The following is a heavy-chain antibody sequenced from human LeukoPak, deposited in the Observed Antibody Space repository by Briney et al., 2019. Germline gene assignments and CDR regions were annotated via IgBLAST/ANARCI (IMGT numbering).Heavy chain of an antibody. D-gene: IGHD1-26*01. CDR1: GFTFNNYA. Sequence: GGSLRLSCAASGFTFNNYAMSWVRQVPGKGLEWVSAVSGDGRTTHYVDPVKGRFTISTDNSRNTLYLQMSSLRAEDTAIYYCAKDSVVRNTGSYYFASWGQGTLVTVSS. V-gene: IGHV3-23*01. CDR2: VSGDGRTT. CDR3: AKDSVVRNTGSYYFAS. J-gene: IGHJ4*02.